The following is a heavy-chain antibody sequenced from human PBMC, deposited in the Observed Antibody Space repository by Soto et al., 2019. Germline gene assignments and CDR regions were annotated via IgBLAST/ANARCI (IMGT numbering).Heavy chain of an antibody. CDR3: ARYTVTSYGGSYYFGMDV. CDR1: GFTFSSYW. Sequence: PGGSLRLSCAASGFTFSSYWMTWVRQAPGKGLEWVANIKQGGGEKYYVDSVKGRFTISRDNAKNSLYQQMNSLRAEDKALYYCARYTVTSYGGSYYFGMDVWGQGTTVTVSS. CDR2: IKQGGGEK. J-gene: IGHJ6*02. V-gene: IGHV3-7*01. D-gene: IGHD4-4*01.